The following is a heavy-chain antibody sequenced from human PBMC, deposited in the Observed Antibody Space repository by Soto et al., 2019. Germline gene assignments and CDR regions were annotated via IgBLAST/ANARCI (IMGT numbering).Heavy chain of an antibody. J-gene: IGHJ4*02. CDR1: GLNFDDFA. D-gene: IGHD3-3*01. V-gene: IGHV3-9*01. CDR3: AKGRYDFWSPYYFDS. Sequence: PGGSLRLSCVGTGLNFDDFAMHWVRQAPGKGLEWVSGITWNSRVLAYADSVKGRFTISRDNARNSLYLQMDSLRDEDTALYYCAKGRYDFWSPYYFDSWGQGTLVTFSS. CDR2: ITWNSRVL.